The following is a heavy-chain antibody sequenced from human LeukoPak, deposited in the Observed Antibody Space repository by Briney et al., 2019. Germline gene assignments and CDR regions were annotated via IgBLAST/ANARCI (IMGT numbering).Heavy chain of an antibody. Sequence: GGSLRLSCAASGFTFSSYAMHWVRQAPGKGLEWVAVISYDGSNKYYADSVKGRFTISRDNSKNTLYLQMNSLRAEDTVVYYCARDQAWVTSLTTVNQQEDYWGQGTLVTVSS. J-gene: IGHJ4*02. CDR3: ARDQAWVTSLTTVNQQEDY. CDR2: ISYDGSNK. CDR1: GFTFSSYA. V-gene: IGHV3-30-3*01. D-gene: IGHD4-17*01.